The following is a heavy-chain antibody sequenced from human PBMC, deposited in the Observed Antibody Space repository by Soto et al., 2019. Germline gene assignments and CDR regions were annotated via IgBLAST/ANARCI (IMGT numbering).Heavy chain of an antibody. D-gene: IGHD1-26*01. CDR3: ARVVGATTCFDY. CDR1: GGSISSGDYY. Sequence: PSETLSLTCTVSGGSISSGDYYWSWIRQPPGKGLEWIGYIYYSGSTYYNPSLKSRVTISVDTSKNQFSLKLSSVTAADSAVYYCARVVGATTCFDYWGQGTLVTVS. J-gene: IGHJ4*02. V-gene: IGHV4-30-4*01. CDR2: IYYSGST.